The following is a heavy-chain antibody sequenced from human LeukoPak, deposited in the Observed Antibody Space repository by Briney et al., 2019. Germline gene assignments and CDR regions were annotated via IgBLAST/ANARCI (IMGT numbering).Heavy chain of an antibody. V-gene: IGHV3-23*01. CDR3: AKDGVVPATIRANYFDY. CDR1: GFIFSNYG. J-gene: IGHJ4*02. Sequence: GGSLRLSCAASGFIFSNYGMSWVRQAPGKGLEWVSVIVPSGGRTYYADSVKGRFTISRDNSKNTLYLQMNSLRAEDTAVYYCAKDGVVPATIRANYFDYWGQGTLVTVSS. CDR2: IVPSGGRT. D-gene: IGHD2-2*01.